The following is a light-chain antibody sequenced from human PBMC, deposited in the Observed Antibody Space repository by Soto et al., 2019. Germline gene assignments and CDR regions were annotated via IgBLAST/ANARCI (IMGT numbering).Light chain of an antibody. V-gene: IGKV3-20*01. CDR2: DAS. CDR3: HQYDSWT. Sequence: EIVLTQSPGTLSLSPGERATLSCRASQSVSSSYLAWYQQTPGQAPRLLIYDASSRPTDIPARFSGSGSGTNFTLTISSLEPEDFAVYYCHQYDSWTFGQGTKVDIK. J-gene: IGKJ1*01. CDR1: QSVSSSY.